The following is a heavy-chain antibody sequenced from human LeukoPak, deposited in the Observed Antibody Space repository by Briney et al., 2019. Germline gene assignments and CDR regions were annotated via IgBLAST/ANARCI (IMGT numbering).Heavy chain of an antibody. D-gene: IGHD3/OR15-3a*01. Sequence: PSETLSLTCTISGASISSYSWYWIRQPPGRGLEWIGYMYYRGSTNFNPSLRSRVSMSLDTSKNQFSLKLSSVTAADTAVYYCARGDGNDFKWFDPWGQGTLVTVSP. V-gene: IGHV4-59*01. J-gene: IGHJ5*02. CDR1: GASISSYS. CDR3: ARGDGNDFKWFDP. CDR2: MYYRGST.